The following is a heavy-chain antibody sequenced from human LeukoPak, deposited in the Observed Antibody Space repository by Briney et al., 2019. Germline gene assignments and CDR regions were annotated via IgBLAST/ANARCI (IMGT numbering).Heavy chain of an antibody. J-gene: IGHJ5*02. Sequence: GASMKVSCKASGYAFSGSYLHWVRQAPGQGLEWMGWINPKSGGTNYAQKFQGRVTMTRDTSINTGYMELSGLTFDDTALYYCARDNGGVAAAPWGQGTLVTVSS. V-gene: IGHV1-2*02. CDR3: ARDNGGVAAAP. D-gene: IGHD6-13*01. CDR2: INPKSGGT. CDR1: GYAFSGSY.